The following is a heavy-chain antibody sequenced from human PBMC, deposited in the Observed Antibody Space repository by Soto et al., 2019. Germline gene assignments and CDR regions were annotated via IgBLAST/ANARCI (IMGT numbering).Heavy chain of an antibody. CDR2: ITVGGGST. V-gene: IGHV3-23*01. CDR1: GFTFSSYA. CDR3: AKVLRWVVAAVDY. Sequence: GGSLRLSCAASGFTFSSYAISWVRQAPGKGLEWVSAITVGGGSTYYADSVKGRFTISRDNSKNTLYLQMNTLRAGDTAVYYCAKVLRWVVAAVDYWGQGTLVTVSS. J-gene: IGHJ4*02. D-gene: IGHD2-15*01.